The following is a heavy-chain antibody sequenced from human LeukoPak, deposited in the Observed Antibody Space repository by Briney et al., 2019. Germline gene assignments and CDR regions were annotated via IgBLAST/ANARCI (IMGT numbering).Heavy chain of an antibody. J-gene: IGHJ6*02. Sequence: SETLSLTCTVSGGSISSYYWSWIRQPPGKGLEWIGYIYYSGSTNYNPSLKSRVTISVDTSKSQFSLKLSSVTAADTAVYYCARHSSYYGMDVWGQGTTVTVSS. V-gene: IGHV4-59*08. CDR1: GGSISSYY. CDR2: IYYSGST. CDR3: ARHSSYYGMDV.